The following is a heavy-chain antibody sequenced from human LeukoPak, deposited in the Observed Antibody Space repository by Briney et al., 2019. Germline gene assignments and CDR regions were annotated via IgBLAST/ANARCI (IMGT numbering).Heavy chain of an antibody. Sequence: PSETLSLTCTVSGGSISSYYWSWIRQPLGKGLEWIGYIYYSGSTNYNPSLKSRVTISVDTSKNQFSLKLSSVTAADTAVYYCARVVRGVTADYWGQGTLVTVSS. CDR3: ARVVRGVTADY. CDR2: IYYSGST. J-gene: IGHJ4*02. V-gene: IGHV4-59*08. CDR1: GGSISSYY. D-gene: IGHD3-10*01.